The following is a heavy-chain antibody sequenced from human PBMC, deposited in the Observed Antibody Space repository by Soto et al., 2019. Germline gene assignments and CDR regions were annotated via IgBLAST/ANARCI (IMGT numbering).Heavy chain of an antibody. CDR1: GFSFSSFW. V-gene: IGHV3-7*03. Sequence: PGGSLRLSCAASGFSFSSFWMNWVRQAPGKGLEWVAIIKKDGSEKLYVDSVKGRFTISRDNARNSLYLEMNSLRAEDTALYYCAKGRSYYYYYGVDVWGQGTTVTVSS. CDR3: AKGRSYYYYYGVDV. J-gene: IGHJ6*02. CDR2: IKKDGSEK.